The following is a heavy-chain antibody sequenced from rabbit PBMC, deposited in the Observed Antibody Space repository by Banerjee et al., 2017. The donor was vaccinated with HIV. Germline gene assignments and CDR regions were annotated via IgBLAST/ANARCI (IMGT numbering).Heavy chain of an antibody. V-gene: IGHV1S47*01. CDR3: ARDNASSSGFYFNL. D-gene: IGHD1-1*01. CDR1: GFDFSSYG. CDR2: IDPVFGST. Sequence: QEQLVESGGGLVQPGGSLKLSCKASGFDFSSYGVSWVRQAPGKGLEWIGYIDPVFGSTYYASWVNGRFTISSHNAQNTLYLQLNSLTAADTATYFCARDNASSSGFYFNLWGQGTLVTVS. J-gene: IGHJ4*01.